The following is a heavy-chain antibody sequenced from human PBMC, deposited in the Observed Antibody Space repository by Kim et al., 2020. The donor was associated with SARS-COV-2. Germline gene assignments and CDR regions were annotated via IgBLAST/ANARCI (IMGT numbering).Heavy chain of an antibody. CDR2: ISSSSTI. V-gene: IGHV3-48*02. CDR3: ARAIVAAGRAPEYYGMDV. D-gene: IGHD6-13*01. J-gene: IGHJ6*02. Sequence: GGSLRLSCAASGFTFSSYSMNWVRQAPGKGLEWVSYISSSSTIYYADSVKGRFTISRDNAKNSLYLQMNSLRDEDTAVYYCARAIVAAGRAPEYYGMDVWGQGTTVTVSS. CDR1: GFTFSSYS.